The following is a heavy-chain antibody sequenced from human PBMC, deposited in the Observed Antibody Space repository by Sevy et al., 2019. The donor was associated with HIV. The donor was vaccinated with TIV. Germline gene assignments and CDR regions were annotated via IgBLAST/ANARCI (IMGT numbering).Heavy chain of an antibody. CDR2: IKQDGSEK. J-gene: IGHJ4*02. Sequence: GGSLRLSCAASGFTFSSYWMSWVRQAPGKGLEWVANIKQDGSEKYYVDSVKGRFTISRANAKNSLYLQMNGLRAEDTALYYGATAIFQLAYYFDYWGQGTLVTVSS. V-gene: IGHV3-7*01. CDR3: ATAIFQLAYYFDY. D-gene: IGHD1-1*01. CDR1: GFTFSSYW.